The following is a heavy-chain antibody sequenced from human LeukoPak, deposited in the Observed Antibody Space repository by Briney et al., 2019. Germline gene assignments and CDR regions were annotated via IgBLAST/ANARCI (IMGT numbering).Heavy chain of an antibody. J-gene: IGHJ3*02. Sequence: SETLSLTCSVSGDSISFHFWSWIRQPPGKGLEWIGHTYYGGSTDYNPSLASRVTVSADTSKNQFSLKLSSVTAADTAIYYCATLGRAAGNAFDIWGQGTVVIVSS. D-gene: IGHD1-26*01. CDR3: ATLGRAAGNAFDI. V-gene: IGHV4-59*11. CDR1: GDSISFHF. CDR2: TYYGGST.